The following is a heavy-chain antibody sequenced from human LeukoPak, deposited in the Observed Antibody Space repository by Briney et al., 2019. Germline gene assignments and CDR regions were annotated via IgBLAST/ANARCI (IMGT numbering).Heavy chain of an antibody. CDR3: ARGVTMVRGSDAFDI. CDR2: IKKDGSEK. J-gene: IGHJ3*02. V-gene: IGHV3-7*01. CDR1: GFTFSSHW. Sequence: AGGSLRLSCAASGFTFSSHWMSWVRQAPGKGLEWVANIKKDGSEKYYVDAVKGRFTISRDNAKTSLYLQMNSLRAEDTAVYYCARGVTMVRGSDAFDIWGQGTMVTVSS. D-gene: IGHD3-10*01.